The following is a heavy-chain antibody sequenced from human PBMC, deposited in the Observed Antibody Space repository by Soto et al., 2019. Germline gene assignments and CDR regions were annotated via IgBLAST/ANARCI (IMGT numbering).Heavy chain of an antibody. J-gene: IGHJ6*02. CDR1: GFTFSSYG. D-gene: IGHD5-12*01. CDR3: ARDVGWLRLGLGDYYYYGMDV. Sequence: GGSLRLSCAASGFTFSSYGMHWVRQAPGKGLEWVAVIWYDGSNKYYADSVKGRFTISRDNSKNTLYLQMNSLRAEDTAVYYCARDVGWLRLGLGDYYYYGMDVWGQGTTVTVSS. V-gene: IGHV3-33*01. CDR2: IWYDGSNK.